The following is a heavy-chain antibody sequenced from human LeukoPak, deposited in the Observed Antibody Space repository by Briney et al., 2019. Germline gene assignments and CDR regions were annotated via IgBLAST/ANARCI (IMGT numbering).Heavy chain of an antibody. V-gene: IGHV4-59*01. CDR3: AREGRAAAGVWFDP. CDR2: IYYSGST. J-gene: IGHJ5*02. CDR1: GGSISSYY. D-gene: IGHD6-13*01. Sequence: SETLSLTCTVSGGSISSYYWSWIRQPPGKGLEWIGNIYYSGSTNYNPSLKSRVTISVDTSKNQFSLKLSSVTAADTAVYYCAREGRAAAGVWFDPWGQGTLVTVSS.